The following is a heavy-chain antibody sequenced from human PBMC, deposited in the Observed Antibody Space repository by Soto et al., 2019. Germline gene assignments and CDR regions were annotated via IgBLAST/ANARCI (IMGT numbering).Heavy chain of an antibody. CDR2: MSYDGSNK. D-gene: IGHD3-16*01. CDR3: GRDGGAY. Sequence: QVQLVESGGGVVQPGRSLRLSCAASGFTFSSYAMHWVRRAPGKGLEWMAVMSYDGSNKYYADSVKGRFTISRDNSKNTLYLPMNSLSPEGTAVYCCGRDGGAYWGQGTLVIVSS. V-gene: IGHV3-30-3*01. J-gene: IGHJ4*02. CDR1: GFTFSSYA.